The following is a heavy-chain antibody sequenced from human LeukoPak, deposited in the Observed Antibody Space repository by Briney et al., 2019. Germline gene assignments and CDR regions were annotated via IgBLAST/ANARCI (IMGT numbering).Heavy chain of an antibody. V-gene: IGHV3-21*01. CDR2: ISSSSSYI. Sequence: GGSLRLSCAASGFTFSSYSMTWVRQAPGKGLEWVSSISSSSSYIYYADSVKGRFTISRDNAKNSLYLQMNSLRAEDTAVYYCARAHYDYVWGSPRYFDYWGQGTLVTVSS. CDR3: ARAHYDYVWGSPRYFDY. D-gene: IGHD3-16*01. CDR1: GFTFSSYS. J-gene: IGHJ4*02.